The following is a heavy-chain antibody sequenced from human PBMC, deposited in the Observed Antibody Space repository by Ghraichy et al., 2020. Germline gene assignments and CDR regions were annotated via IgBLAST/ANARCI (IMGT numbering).Heavy chain of an antibody. CDR3: ARGGTTVIKTPGGDV. J-gene: IGHJ6*02. D-gene: IGHD4-23*01. V-gene: IGHV3-64*01. Sequence: GGSLRLSCAASGFTFSNYAIYWVRQAPGKGLEYVSAISSNGVGTSYAKSVKGRFTISRDNSKNTLYLQMGSLRTEDMAVYYCARGGTTVIKTPGGDVWGQGTTVTVSS. CDR2: ISSNGVGT. CDR1: GFTFSNYA.